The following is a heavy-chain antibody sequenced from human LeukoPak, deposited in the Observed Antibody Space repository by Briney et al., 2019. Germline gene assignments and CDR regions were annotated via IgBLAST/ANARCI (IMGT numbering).Heavy chain of an antibody. Sequence: GASVKVSCKASGYTFSAYCMHWVRQAPGQGLERMGWINPNSGGTNYAQKFQGRVTMTRDTSISTAYMELSRLRSDDTAVYYCARDDSSSWYNWFDPWGQGTLVTVSS. D-gene: IGHD6-13*01. CDR2: INPNSGGT. V-gene: IGHV1-2*02. J-gene: IGHJ5*02. CDR3: ARDDSSSWYNWFDP. CDR1: GYTFSAYC.